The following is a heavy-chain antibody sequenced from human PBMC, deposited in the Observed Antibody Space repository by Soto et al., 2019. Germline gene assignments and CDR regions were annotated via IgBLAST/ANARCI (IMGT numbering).Heavy chain of an antibody. CDR2: ISSSSSYI. J-gene: IGHJ4*02. CDR3: ASDPWGSGSYYPGYYFDY. V-gene: IGHV3-21*01. CDR1: GFTFSSYS. Sequence: GESLKISCAASGFTFSSYSMNWVRQAPGKGLEWVSSISSSSSYIYYADSVKGRFTISRDNAKNSLYLQMNSLRAEDTAVYYCASDPWGSGSYYPGYYFDYWGQGTLVTVSS. D-gene: IGHD1-26*01.